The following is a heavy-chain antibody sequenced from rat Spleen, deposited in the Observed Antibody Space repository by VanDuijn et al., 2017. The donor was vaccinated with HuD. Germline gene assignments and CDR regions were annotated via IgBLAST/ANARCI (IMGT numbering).Heavy chain of an antibody. Sequence: EVQLVESDGGLVQPGRSLKLSCAASGFTFSDYYMAWVRQAPTKGLEWVATISYDGSTTYYRDSVKGRFTISRDNAKSTLYLQMDSLRSEDTATYYCARQGTVYDGSYYYYGFGAWDPVASVSVSS. D-gene: IGHD1-12*02. V-gene: IGHV5-29*01. CDR3: ARQGTVYDGSYYYYGFGA. J-gene: IGHJ4*01. CDR2: ISYDGSTT. CDR1: GFTFSDYY.